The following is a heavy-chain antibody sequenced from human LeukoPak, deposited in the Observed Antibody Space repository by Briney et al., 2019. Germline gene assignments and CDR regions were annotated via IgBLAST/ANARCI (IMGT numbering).Heavy chain of an antibody. V-gene: IGHV1-2*04. Sequence: GASVKVSCKASGYTFTGYYMHWVRQAPGQGLEWMGWINPNSGGANYAQKVQGWVTMTRDTSISTAYMELSRLRSDDTAVYYCARIVPAAYFDYWGQGTLVTVSS. J-gene: IGHJ4*02. D-gene: IGHD2-2*01. CDR1: GYTFTGYY. CDR3: ARIVPAAYFDY. CDR2: INPNSGGA.